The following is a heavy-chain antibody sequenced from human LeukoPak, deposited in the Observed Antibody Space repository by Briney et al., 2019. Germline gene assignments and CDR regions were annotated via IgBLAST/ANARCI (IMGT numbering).Heavy chain of an antibody. CDR3: AKATWYSSDWTLDY. D-gene: IGHD6-25*01. CDR2: ISGSGGST. Sequence: PGGSLRLSCVASEFTFSNYAMSWVRQAPGKGLEWVSAISGSGGSTYYADSVKGRFTVSRDNSKNTLYLQMRRLRAEDTAAYYCAKATWYSSDWTLDYWGQGVLVTVSS. V-gene: IGHV3-23*01. CDR1: EFTFSNYA. J-gene: IGHJ4*02.